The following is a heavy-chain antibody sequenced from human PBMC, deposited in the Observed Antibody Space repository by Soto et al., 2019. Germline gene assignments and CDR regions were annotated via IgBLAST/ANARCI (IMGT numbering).Heavy chain of an antibody. V-gene: IGHV1-2*02. CDR3: ARDLDMIVVVFSGLNY. CDR2: INPNSGGT. Sequence: GASVKVSCKASGYTFTGYHMHWVRQAPGQGLEWMGWINPNSGGTNYAQKFQGRVTMTRDTSISTAYMELSRLRSDDTAVYYCARDLDMIVVVFSGLNYWGQGTLVTVSS. CDR1: GYTFTGYH. D-gene: IGHD3-22*01. J-gene: IGHJ4*02.